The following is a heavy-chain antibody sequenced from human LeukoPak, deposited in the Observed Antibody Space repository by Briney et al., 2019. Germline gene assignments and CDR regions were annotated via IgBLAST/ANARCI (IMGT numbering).Heavy chain of an antibody. D-gene: IGHD6-19*01. CDR3: ARETVAGSLYYYYYMDV. CDR2: IYTSGST. J-gene: IGHJ6*03. V-gene: IGHV4-61*02. CDR1: GGSISSGSYY. Sequence: PSQTLSLTCTVSGGSISSGSYYWSWIRQPAGKGLEWIGRIYTSGSTNYNPSLKSRVTMSVDTSKNQFSLKLSSVTAADTAVYYCARETVAGSLYYYYYMDVWGKGTTVTISS.